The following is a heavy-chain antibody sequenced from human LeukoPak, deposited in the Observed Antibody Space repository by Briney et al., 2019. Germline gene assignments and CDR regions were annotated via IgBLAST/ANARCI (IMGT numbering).Heavy chain of an antibody. D-gene: IGHD1-7*01. Sequence: SETLSLTCTVSGGSISSSSYYWGWIRQPPGKGLEWIGSIYYSGSTYYNPSLKSRVTISVDTSKNQFSLKLSSVTAADTAVYYCARVPGTTSYYYCYMDVWGKGTTVTVSS. J-gene: IGHJ6*03. CDR3: ARVPGTTSYYYCYMDV. CDR1: GGSISSSSYY. CDR2: IYYSGST. V-gene: IGHV4-39*07.